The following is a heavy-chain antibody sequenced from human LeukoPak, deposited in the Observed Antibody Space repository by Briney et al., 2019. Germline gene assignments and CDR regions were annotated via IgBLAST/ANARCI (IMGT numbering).Heavy chain of an antibody. J-gene: IGHJ5*02. V-gene: IGHV3-7*03. CDR1: GFTFSSYW. CDR2: IKQDGSEK. Sequence: GGSLRLSCAASGFTFSSYWMSWVRQAPGKGLEWVANIKQDGSEKYYVDSVKGRFTISRDNSKNTLFLQMNSLRAEDTAVYYCAKYGLVGATRWFDPWGQGTLVTVSS. CDR3: AKYGLVGATRWFDP. D-gene: IGHD1-26*01.